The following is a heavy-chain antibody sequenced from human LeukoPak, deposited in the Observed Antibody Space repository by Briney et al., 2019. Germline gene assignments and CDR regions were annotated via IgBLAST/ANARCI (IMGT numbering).Heavy chain of an antibody. V-gene: IGHV3-23*01. CDR2: VSGSGATT. CDR3: AKRSPREFSSSWYSLDY. CDR1: GFAFSSHA. J-gene: IGHJ4*02. Sequence: PGGSLRLSCAASGFAFSSHAMSWVRQAPGKGLEWVSAVSGSGATTYFADSVKGRFTISRDNSKNTLYLQMDSLRAEDTGVYYCAKRSPREFSSSWYSLDYWGQGTLVTVSS. D-gene: IGHD6-13*01.